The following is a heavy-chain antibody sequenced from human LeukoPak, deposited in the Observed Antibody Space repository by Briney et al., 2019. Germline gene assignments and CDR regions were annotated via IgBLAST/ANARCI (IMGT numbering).Heavy chain of an antibody. CDR2: IFNDGRT. V-gene: IGHV3-53*01. D-gene: IGHD4-17*01. CDR1: GFTVTYDY. CDR3: ARVLANYGDYRAEFDP. Sequence: GGSLRLSCAASGFTVTYDYMTWVRQAPGKGLEWVAAIFNDGRTFYANSVKGRFTISRDNAKNSLYLQMNSLRAEDTALYHCARVLANYGDYRAEFDPWGQGTLVTVSS. J-gene: IGHJ5*02.